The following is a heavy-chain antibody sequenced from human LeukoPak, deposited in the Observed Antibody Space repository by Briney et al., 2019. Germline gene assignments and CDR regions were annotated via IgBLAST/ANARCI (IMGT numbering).Heavy chain of an antibody. CDR2: INAYNGNT. Sequence: GASVKVSCKASGYTFTWNGITWVRQAPRQGLEWMGWINAYNGNTVYAQMFQGRVTLITDTSTNTAYMEVTNLRSDDTAMYYCARAGYCSGAACYAEGIDYWGQGTLVTVSS. CDR3: ARAGYCSGAACYAEGIDY. J-gene: IGHJ4*02. V-gene: IGHV1-18*01. CDR1: GYTFTWNG. D-gene: IGHD2-2*01.